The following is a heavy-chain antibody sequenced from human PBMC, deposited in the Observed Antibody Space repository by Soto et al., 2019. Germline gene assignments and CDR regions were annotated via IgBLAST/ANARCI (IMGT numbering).Heavy chain of an antibody. CDR3: ARGYSSGWYPPNYYYYMDV. Sequence: EASVKVSCKASGYTFTSYDINWVRQATGQGLEWMGWMNPNSGNTGYAQKFQGRVTMTRNTSISTAYMELSSLRSEDTAVYYCARGYSSGWYPPNYYYYMDVWGKGTTVTVSS. CDR1: GYTFTSYD. D-gene: IGHD6-19*01. V-gene: IGHV1-8*01. J-gene: IGHJ6*03. CDR2: MNPNSGNT.